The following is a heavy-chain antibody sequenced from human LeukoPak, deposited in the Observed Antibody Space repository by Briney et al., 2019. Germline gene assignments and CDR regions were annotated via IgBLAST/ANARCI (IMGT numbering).Heavy chain of an antibody. V-gene: IGHV3-23*01. Sequence: GGSLRLSCSASGFAFSVYAMSWLRQPPGKGLEWVATINANSGTTSYAASVRGRFTISRDNSKNTLYLQLNTLRADDTATYYCAKPISGGLAVTADWFHPWGQGTLVVVSS. CDR2: INANSGTT. CDR1: GFAFSVYA. D-gene: IGHD6-19*01. CDR3: AKPISGGLAVTADWFHP. J-gene: IGHJ5*01.